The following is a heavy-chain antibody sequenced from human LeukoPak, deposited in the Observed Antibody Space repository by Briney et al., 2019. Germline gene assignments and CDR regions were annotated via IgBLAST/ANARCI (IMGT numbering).Heavy chain of an antibody. D-gene: IGHD5-18*01. CDR3: ARGRGYSYGYPAI. V-gene: IGHV4-34*01. CDR2: INHSGST. CDR1: GGSFSGYY. J-gene: IGHJ3*02. Sequence: SETLSLTCAVYGGSFSGYYWSWIRQPPGKGLEWIGEINHSGSTNYNPSLKSRVTISVDTSKNQFSLKLSSVTAADTAVYYCARGRGYSYGYPAIWGQGTMVTVSS.